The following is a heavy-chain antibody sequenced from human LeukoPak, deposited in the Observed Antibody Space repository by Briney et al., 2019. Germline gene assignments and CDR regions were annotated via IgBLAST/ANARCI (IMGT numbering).Heavy chain of an antibody. Sequence: GGSLRPSCAASGFTFSSYGMHWVRQAPGKGLEWVAVISYDGSNKYYADSVKGRFTISRDNSKNTLYLQMNSLRAEDTAVYYCAREATDGGGDYWGQGTLVTVSS. CDR1: GFTFSSYG. CDR2: ISYDGSNK. J-gene: IGHJ4*02. V-gene: IGHV3-30*19. CDR3: AREATDGGGDY. D-gene: IGHD6-25*01.